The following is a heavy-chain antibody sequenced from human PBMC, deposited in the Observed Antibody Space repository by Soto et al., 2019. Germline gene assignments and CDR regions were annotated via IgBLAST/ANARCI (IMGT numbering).Heavy chain of an antibody. CDR1: GYTFTSYG. V-gene: IGHV1-18*01. Sequence: QVQLVQSGAEVKKPGASVKVSCKASGYTFTSYGISWVRQAPGQGLEWMGWISAYNGNTNYAQKLQGRVTMTTDTSTSPVYMEMKSLRSDDTAVYYCAREGVSWVVVTALTTPNAFDIWGQGTMVTVSS. CDR3: AREGVSWVVVTALTTPNAFDI. D-gene: IGHD2-21*02. J-gene: IGHJ3*02. CDR2: ISAYNGNT.